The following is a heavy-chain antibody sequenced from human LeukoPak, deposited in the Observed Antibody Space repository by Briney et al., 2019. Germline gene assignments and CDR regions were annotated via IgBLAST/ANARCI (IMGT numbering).Heavy chain of an antibody. CDR3: ARAGEGGYQPQKGTWFDP. CDR2: IIPILGIA. V-gene: IGHV1-69*04. J-gene: IGHJ5*02. CDR1: GGTFSSYA. D-gene: IGHD2-2*01. Sequence: ASVKVSCKASGGTFSSYAISWVRQAPGQGLEWMGRIIPILGIANYAQKFQGRVTITADKSTSTAYMELSSLRSEDTAVYYCARAGEGGYQPQKGTWFDPWGQGTLVTVSS.